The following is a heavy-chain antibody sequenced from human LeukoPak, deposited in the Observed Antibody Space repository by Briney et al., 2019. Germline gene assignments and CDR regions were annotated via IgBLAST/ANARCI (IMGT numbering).Heavy chain of an antibody. J-gene: IGHJ4*02. CDR2: IYSGDRT. CDR1: GFTVSAYS. D-gene: IGHD1-26*01. V-gene: IGHV3-53*01. Sequence: GGSLRLSCAASGFTVSAYSMGWVRQAPGKGLEWLSLIYSGDRTYHADSVKGRFTVSRDDSENTLSLQMNSLRVEDTALYFCARVVGASHHAVDYWGQGALVTVSS. CDR3: ARVVGASHHAVDY.